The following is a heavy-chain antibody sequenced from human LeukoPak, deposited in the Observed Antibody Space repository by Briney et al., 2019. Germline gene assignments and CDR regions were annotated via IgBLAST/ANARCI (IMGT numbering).Heavy chain of an antibody. CDR1: GYTFTSYG. Sequence: GASVKVSCKASGYTFTSYGISWVRQAPGQGLEWMGWISAYNGNTNYAQKLQGRVTMTTDTSTSTVYMELSSLRSEDTAVYYCARGIAVAGTPLDWGQGTLVTVSS. CDR3: ARGIAVAGTPLD. J-gene: IGHJ4*02. V-gene: IGHV1-18*01. CDR2: ISAYNGNT. D-gene: IGHD6-19*01.